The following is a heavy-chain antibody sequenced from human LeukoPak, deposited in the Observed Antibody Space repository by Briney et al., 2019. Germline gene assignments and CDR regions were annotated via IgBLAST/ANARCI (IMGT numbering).Heavy chain of an antibody. CDR3: ARDLEASGSYYGLLDY. D-gene: IGHD1-26*01. J-gene: IGHJ4*02. CDR2: IIPIFGTA. Sequence: GASVKVSCKASGYTFISYGMNWVRQAPGQGLEWMGGIIPIFGTANYAQKFQGRVTITADESTSTAYMELSSLRSEDTAVYYCARDLEASGSYYGLLDYWGQGTLVTVSS. V-gene: IGHV1-69*13. CDR1: GYTFISYG.